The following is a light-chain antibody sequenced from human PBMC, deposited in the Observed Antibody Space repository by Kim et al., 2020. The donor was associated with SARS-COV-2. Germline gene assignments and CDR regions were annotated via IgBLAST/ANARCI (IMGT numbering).Light chain of an antibody. CDR2: QDN. CDR3: QAWDSRSSVV. J-gene: IGLJ2*01. V-gene: IGLV3-1*01. Sequence: YELTQPPSVSVSPGQTASITCSGDKLGDKYAYWYQQKPGQSPVVVIYQDNKRPSGIPERFSGSNSGNTATLTISGTQAMDEAVYYCQAWDSRSSVVFGGGRQLTVL. CDR1: KLGDKY.